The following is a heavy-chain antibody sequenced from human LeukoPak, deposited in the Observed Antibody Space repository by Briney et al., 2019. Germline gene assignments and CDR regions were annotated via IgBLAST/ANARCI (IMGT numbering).Heavy chain of an antibody. CDR1: GFNFSSYA. J-gene: IGHJ5*02. CDR2: ISGGGGTT. D-gene: IGHD4-11*01. Sequence: GGSLRLSCAASGFNFSSYAMSWVRQAPGKGLEWVSAISGGGGTTNYADSVKGRFTIPRDNSKNTLYLRMNSLRAEDTAVYYCAKDVRSNYEAWGQGTLATVSS. CDR3: AKDVRSNYEA. V-gene: IGHV3-23*01.